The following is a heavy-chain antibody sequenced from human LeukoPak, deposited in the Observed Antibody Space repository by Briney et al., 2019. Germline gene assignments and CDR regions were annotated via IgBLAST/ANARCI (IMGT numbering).Heavy chain of an antibody. CDR2: ISAYNGNT. Sequence: GASVKVSCKASGYTFTSYGISWVRQAPGQGLEWMEWISAYNGNTNYAQKLQGRVTMTTDTSTSTAYMELRSLRSDDTAVYYCASHRCTNGVCYLGVGPLDYWGQGTLVTVSS. J-gene: IGHJ4*02. V-gene: IGHV1-18*01. CDR1: GYTFTSYG. CDR3: ASHRCTNGVCYLGVGPLDY. D-gene: IGHD2-8*01.